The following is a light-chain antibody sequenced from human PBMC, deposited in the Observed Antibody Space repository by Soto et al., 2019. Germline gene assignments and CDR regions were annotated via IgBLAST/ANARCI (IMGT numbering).Light chain of an antibody. CDR3: AAWDDSLNEGV. Sequence: QSALTQPASVSGSPGQSITISCTGTSSDVGGYKHVSWYQHHPGKAPKLMIYEVSNRPSGVSDRFSGSKSGYSASLTISGLQADDEADYYCAAWDDSLNEGVFGGGTKLTVL. CDR1: SSDVGGYKH. CDR2: EVS. J-gene: IGLJ2*01. V-gene: IGLV2-14*01.